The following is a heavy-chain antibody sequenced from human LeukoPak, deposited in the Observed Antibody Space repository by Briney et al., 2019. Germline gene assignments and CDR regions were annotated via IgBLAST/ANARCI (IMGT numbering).Heavy chain of an antibody. D-gene: IGHD3-22*01. CDR1: GYTFTSYG. J-gene: IGHJ3*02. CDR3: ARGVGVVVITANDAFDI. Sequence: RASVTVSFKASGYTFTSYGISWVRQAPGQGLEWMGWISAYNGNTNYSQKLQGRVTMTTDTSTSTAYMELRRLRSDDTAVYYCARGVGVVVITANDAFDIWGQGTMVTVSS. CDR2: ISAYNGNT. V-gene: IGHV1-18*01.